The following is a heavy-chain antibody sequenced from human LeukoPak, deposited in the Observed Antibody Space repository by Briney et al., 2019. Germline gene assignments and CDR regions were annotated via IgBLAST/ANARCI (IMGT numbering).Heavy chain of an antibody. J-gene: IGHJ6*03. Sequence: GGSLRLSCAASGFTFSSYSMNWVRQAPGKGLEWLSHISTSGSSVHYADSVKGRFTISRDNAENSLYLQMDSLRVEDTAVYFCARDATTELGTVYMDVWGKGTTVTISS. V-gene: IGHV3-48*04. CDR1: GFTFSSYS. CDR3: ARDATTELGTVYMDV. CDR2: ISTSGSSV. D-gene: IGHD1-1*01.